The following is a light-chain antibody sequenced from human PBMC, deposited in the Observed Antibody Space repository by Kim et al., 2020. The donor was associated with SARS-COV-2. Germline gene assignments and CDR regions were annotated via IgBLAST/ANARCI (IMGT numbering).Light chain of an antibody. CDR3: QTWGTGIRV. J-gene: IGLJ3*02. CDR2: LNSDGSH. Sequence: ASVNRTCTLTSGHSNYAIAWHQQQPEKGPRYLMKLNSDGSHSKGDGIPDRFSGSSSGAEHYLTISSLQSEDEAVYYCQTWGTGIRVFGGGTQLTVL. V-gene: IGLV4-69*02. CDR1: SGHSNYA.